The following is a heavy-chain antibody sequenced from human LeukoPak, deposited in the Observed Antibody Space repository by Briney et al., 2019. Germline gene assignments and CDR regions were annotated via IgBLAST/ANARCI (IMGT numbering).Heavy chain of an antibody. CDR2: ISGGGDST. V-gene: IGHV3-23*01. J-gene: IGHJ4*02. Sequence: GSLRLSCVGSGFIFGKYAMTWVRQAPGKGLEWVSTISGGGDSTWNADSVKGRFTVSRDNSRNTLYLQMSSLRVEDTAVYYCAKRGSSETRWYPFDYWGQGTLATVSS. CDR1: GFIFGKYA. CDR3: AKRGSSETRWYPFDY. D-gene: IGHD2-15*01.